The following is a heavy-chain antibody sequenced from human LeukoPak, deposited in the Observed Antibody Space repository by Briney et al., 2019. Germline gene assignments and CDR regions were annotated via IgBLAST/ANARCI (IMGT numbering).Heavy chain of an antibody. CDR3: ARDNYYEGAFDV. V-gene: IGHV4-61*01. J-gene: IGHJ3*01. D-gene: IGHD3-22*01. Sequence: SETLSLTCTVSGGSVSSGSYYRSWIRQPPGKGLEWIGYVYYSGSTNYNPSLKSRVTISLDASKNQFSLKLSSVTAADTAVYYCARDNYYEGAFDVWGQGTMVTVSS. CDR2: VYYSGST. CDR1: GGSVSSGSYY.